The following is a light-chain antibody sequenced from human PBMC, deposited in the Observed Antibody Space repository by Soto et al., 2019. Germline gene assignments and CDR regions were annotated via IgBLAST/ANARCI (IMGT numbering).Light chain of an antibody. V-gene: IGLV2-14*01. J-gene: IGLJ6*01. Sequence: QSVLTQPASVSGSPGQSITVSCTGTNTDVGGYNYVSWYQHRPGKAPRLMIYEVRNRLSGVSNRFSGSKSGNTASLTISGLQSEDEADYCCTSYTPTGALVFGSGTKVTV. CDR1: NTDVGGYNY. CDR3: TSYTPTGALV. CDR2: EVR.